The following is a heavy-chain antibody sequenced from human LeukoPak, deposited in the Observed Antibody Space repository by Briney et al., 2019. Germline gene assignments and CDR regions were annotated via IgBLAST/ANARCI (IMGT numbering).Heavy chain of an antibody. D-gene: IGHD3-16*01. J-gene: IGHJ4*02. Sequence: PSETLSLTCTVSGGSISNYYWSWIRQPAGKGLEWIGRIYTRGNTNYNPSLKSRVTMSVDTPKNEVSLKLTSVTAADTAVYFCARGGGTNDYWGQGALVTVSS. CDR2: IYTRGNT. CDR3: ARGGGTNDY. V-gene: IGHV4-4*07. CDR1: GGSISNYY.